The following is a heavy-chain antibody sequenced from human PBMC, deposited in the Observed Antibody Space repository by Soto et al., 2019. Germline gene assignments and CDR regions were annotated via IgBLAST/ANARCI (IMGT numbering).Heavy chain of an antibody. CDR3: ARGGWNYGPGAFEL. D-gene: IGHD1-7*01. CDR2: ISAYNGKT. V-gene: IGHV1-18*04. J-gene: IGHJ3*01. Sequence: HAQFVQSGTEVETSGASEKVFCHASGYTYNNHGIHWVTQAPGQGLEWMAWISAYNGKTHHAPFVQDRVTMTTDTSTRTAYMELTSLRSDDTAVYYCARGGWNYGPGAFELWGQGTMVTVSS. CDR1: GYTYNNHG.